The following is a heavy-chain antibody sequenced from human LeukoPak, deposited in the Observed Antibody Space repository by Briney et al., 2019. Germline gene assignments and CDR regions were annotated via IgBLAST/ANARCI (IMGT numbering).Heavy chain of an antibody. CDR3: ARAVTTPPYYYYYYMDV. J-gene: IGHJ6*03. CDR1: GGSTSSINW. D-gene: IGHD4-17*01. V-gene: IGHV4-4*02. Sequence: SETLSLTCAVSGGSTSSINWWSWVRQPPGKGLEWIGEIYHSGSTNYNPSLKSRVTISVDKSKNQFSLKLTSVTAADTAVYYCARAVTTPPYYYYYYMDVWGKGTTVTVSS. CDR2: IYHSGST.